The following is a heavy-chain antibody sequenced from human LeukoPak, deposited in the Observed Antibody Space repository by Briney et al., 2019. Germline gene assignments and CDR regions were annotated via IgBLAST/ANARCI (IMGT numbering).Heavy chain of an antibody. CDR2: MNPKSGNT. Sequence: ASVKVSCKASGYTFATYDINWVRQATGQGLEWMGWMNPKSGNTGYAQKFQGRVTISRNTSISTAYMELSSLRSEDTAVYYCARGLKFCSSISCASNWFDPWGQGTLVTVSS. CDR3: ARGLKFCSSISCASNWFDP. D-gene: IGHD2-2*01. V-gene: IGHV1-8*03. CDR1: GYTFATYD. J-gene: IGHJ5*02.